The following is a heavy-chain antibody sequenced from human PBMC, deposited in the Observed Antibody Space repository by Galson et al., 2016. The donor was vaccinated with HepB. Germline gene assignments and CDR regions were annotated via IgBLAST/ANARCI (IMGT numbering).Heavy chain of an antibody. CDR2: IREDGSEK. D-gene: IGHD4-17*01. J-gene: IGHJ4*02. CDR3: TSGSTVSFY. CDR1: GFTFDDYA. Sequence: SLRLSCAASGFTFDDYAMHWVRQAPGKGLEWVAKIREDGSEKYYVDSVKGRFTISRDNVKNSLYLQMNSLRVEDTAVYYCTSGSTVSFYWGQGTLVTVPP. V-gene: IGHV3-7*03.